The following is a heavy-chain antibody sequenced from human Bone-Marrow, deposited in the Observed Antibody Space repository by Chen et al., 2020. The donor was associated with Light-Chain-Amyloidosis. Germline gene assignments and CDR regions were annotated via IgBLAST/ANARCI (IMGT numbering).Heavy chain of an antibody. J-gene: IGHJ6*02. D-gene: IGHD3-22*01. Sequence: EVHLLESGGGLVQPGGSLRLSCAASGFTFSSYAMSWVRQAPGKGLEWVSAISGSGDSTYYADSVKGRFTISRDNSTNTLYLQMNSLRAEDTAVYYCAKVKLSSGYMYYYYGMDVWGQGTTVTVSS. V-gene: IGHV3-23*01. CDR3: AKVKLSSGYMYYYYGMDV. CDR1: GFTFSSYA. CDR2: ISGSGDST.